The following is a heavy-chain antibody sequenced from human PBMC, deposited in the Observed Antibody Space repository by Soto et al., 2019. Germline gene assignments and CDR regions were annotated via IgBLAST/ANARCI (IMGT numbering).Heavy chain of an antibody. CDR1: GFSVSSSH. J-gene: IGHJ4*02. D-gene: IGHD3-10*01. CDR3: VKQSGPGSYYNVGPGGHFDN. Sequence: PGGSLRLSCAASGFSVSSSHMNWVRQAPGNGPEWVSVIYSGGSTYYLDSVKGRFTISRDNSKNTLYLQMTSLRAEDTAVYYCVKQSGPGSYYNVGPGGHFDNWGQGALVTVPQ. CDR2: IYSGGST. V-gene: IGHV3-53*05.